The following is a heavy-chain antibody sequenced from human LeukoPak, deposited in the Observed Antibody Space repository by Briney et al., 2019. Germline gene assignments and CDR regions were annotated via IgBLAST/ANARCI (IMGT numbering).Heavy chain of an antibody. V-gene: IGHV1-46*01. Sequence: ASVKVSCKASGYTFTSYYMHWVRQAPGQGPEWMGIINPSSGTTSYAQKFQGRVTMTRDTSTTTVYMELSSLRYEDTAVYYCARDYTPTPYYDILTGPTKYYIGVWGKGTTVTVSS. J-gene: IGHJ6*03. D-gene: IGHD3-9*01. CDR1: GYTFTSYY. CDR3: ARDYTPTPYYDILTGPTKYYIGV. CDR2: INPSSGTT.